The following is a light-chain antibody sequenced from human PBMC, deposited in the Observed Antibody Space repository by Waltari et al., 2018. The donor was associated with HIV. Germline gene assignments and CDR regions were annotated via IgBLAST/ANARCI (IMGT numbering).Light chain of an antibody. CDR3: YSRDSSGNSWV. Sequence: SYELTQPPSVSVSPGQTARITCSGDALPKRYAYWYQQKSGQAPGLVIYEDSKRPSGIPWRFSGSSSGTMATLTISGAQVEDEADYYCYSRDSSGNSWVFGGGTKLTVL. CDR2: EDS. J-gene: IGLJ3*02. V-gene: IGLV3-10*01. CDR1: ALPKRY.